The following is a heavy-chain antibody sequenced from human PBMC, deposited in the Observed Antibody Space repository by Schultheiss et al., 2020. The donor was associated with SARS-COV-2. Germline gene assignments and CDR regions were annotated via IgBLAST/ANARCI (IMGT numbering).Heavy chain of an antibody. J-gene: IGHJ6*02. CDR2: ISSSGSTI. D-gene: IGHD2-21*01. CDR1: GFTFSSYE. V-gene: IGHV3-48*03. Sequence: GGSLRLSCAASGFTFSSYEMNWVRQAPGKGLEWVSYISSSGSTIYYADSVKGRFTISRDNAKNSLYLQMNSLRAEDTGVYFCARGFTYIPHYYGMDVWGQGTTVTVSS. CDR3: ARGFTYIPHYYGMDV.